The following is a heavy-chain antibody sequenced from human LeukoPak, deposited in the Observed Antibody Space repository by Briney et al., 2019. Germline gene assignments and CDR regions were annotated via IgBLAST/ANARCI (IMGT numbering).Heavy chain of an antibody. J-gene: IGHJ4*02. V-gene: IGHV3-23*01. CDR1: KFTFSHYG. D-gene: IGHD2-21*02. CDR2: ISGSGGST. Sequence: GGSLRLSCTASKFTFSHYGMQWVRQAPGKGLEWVSAISGSGGSTYYADSVKGRFTISRDKSKNTLYLQMNSLRAEDTAVYYCAKDWGAYCGGDCYGFDYWGQGTLVTVSS. CDR3: AKDWGAYCGGDCYGFDY.